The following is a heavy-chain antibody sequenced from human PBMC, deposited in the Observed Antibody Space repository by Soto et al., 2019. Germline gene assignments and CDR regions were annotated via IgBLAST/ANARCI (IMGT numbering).Heavy chain of an antibody. Sequence: GGSLRLSCAASGFTFSSYAMSWVRQAPGKGLEWVSAISGSGGSTYYADSVKGRFTISRDNSKNTLYLQMNSLRAEDTAVYYCAKGIPQGDSSGYTTLRDQHTNAFDIWGQGTMVTVSS. CDR1: GFTFSSYA. J-gene: IGHJ3*02. CDR2: ISGSGGST. V-gene: IGHV3-23*01. D-gene: IGHD3-22*01. CDR3: AKGIPQGDSSGYTTLRDQHTNAFDI.